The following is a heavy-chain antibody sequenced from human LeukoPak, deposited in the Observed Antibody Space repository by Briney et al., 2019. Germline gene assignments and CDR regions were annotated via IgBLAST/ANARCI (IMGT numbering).Heavy chain of an antibody. CDR2: IYPDDSDT. V-gene: IGHV5-51*01. CDR3: ARQDIAVAGHFNY. Sequence: GESLKISCKHSGFSLTTYWIGWVRQMPGKGLEWMGVIYPDDSDTRYSPSFQGQVTISADKSISTAYLQWSSLKASDSAMYYCARQDIAVAGHFNYWGQGTLITVSS. CDR1: GFSLTTYW. D-gene: IGHD6-19*01. J-gene: IGHJ4*02.